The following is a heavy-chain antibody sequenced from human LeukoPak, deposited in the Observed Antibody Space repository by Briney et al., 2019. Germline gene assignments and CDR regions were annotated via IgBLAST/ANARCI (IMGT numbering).Heavy chain of an antibody. J-gene: IGHJ4*02. V-gene: IGHV4-4*02. CDR2: IYHSGRT. CDR1: GDSISNGNW. CDR3: ARGRTSLTTSLDFDY. Sequence: SGTLSLTCAVPGDSISNGNWWSWVRQPPGKGLEWIGEIYHSGRTNYGPSLKSRVIISVDKSKNQFSLKVNSVTAADTAVYYCARGRTSLTTSLDFDYWGQGTLVTVSS. D-gene: IGHD4-17*01.